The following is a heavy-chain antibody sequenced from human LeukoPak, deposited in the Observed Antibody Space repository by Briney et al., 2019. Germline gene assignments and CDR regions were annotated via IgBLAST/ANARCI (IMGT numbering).Heavy chain of an antibody. V-gene: IGHV3-23*01. J-gene: IGHJ4*02. CDR1: GFTFSSYA. Sequence: GGSLRLSCVVSGFTFSSYAMSWVRQAPGKGLEWVSAISGSGDYTYDADSVKGRFTICRDNSKNTLYLQMDSLRAEDTAIYYCAKGPLEGYSNSWRGDYWGQGTLVTVSS. CDR3: AKGPLEGYSNSWRGDY. D-gene: IGHD6-13*01. CDR2: ISGSGDYT.